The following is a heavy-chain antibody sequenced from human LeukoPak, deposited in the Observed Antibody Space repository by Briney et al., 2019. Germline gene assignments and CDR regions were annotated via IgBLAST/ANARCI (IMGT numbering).Heavy chain of an antibody. CDR3: ARDTIRNRYYGSGSYINWFDP. D-gene: IGHD3-10*01. J-gene: IGHJ5*02. CDR2: IHHSGST. Sequence: PSETLSLTCTVSGYSISSGYYWGWIRQPPGKGLEWIGSIHHSGSTYYNPSLKNRVTISIDTSKNQFSLKLTSVPAADTAVYYCARDTIRNRYYGSGSYINWFDPWGQGTLVTVSS. CDR1: GYSISSGYY. V-gene: IGHV4-38-2*02.